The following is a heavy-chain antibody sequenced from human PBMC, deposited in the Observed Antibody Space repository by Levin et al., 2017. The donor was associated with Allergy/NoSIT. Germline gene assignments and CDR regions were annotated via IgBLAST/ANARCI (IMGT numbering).Heavy chain of an antibody. V-gene: IGHV1-69*13. D-gene: IGHD2-15*01. CDR3: ARKGGDPGYCSGGSCYDAFDI. CDR2: IIPIFGTA. CDR1: GGTFSSYA. Sequence: ASVKVSCKASGGTFSSYAISWVRQAPGQGLEWMGGIIPIFGTANYAQKFQGRVTITADESTSTAYMELSSLRSEDTAVYYCARKGGDPGYCSGGSCYDAFDIWGQGTMVTVSS. J-gene: IGHJ3*02.